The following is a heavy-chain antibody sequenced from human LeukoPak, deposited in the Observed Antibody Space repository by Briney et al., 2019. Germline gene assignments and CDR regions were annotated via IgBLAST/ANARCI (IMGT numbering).Heavy chain of an antibody. V-gene: IGHV1-18*01. D-gene: IGHD6-13*01. Sequence: ASVKVSCKASGYTFTSFGISWVRQAPGQGLEWMGWISGYNGNTNYAQKLQGRVTMTTDTSTSTAYMELRSLRSEDTAVYYCATVKAAIAAAASFDYWGQGTLVTVSS. CDR1: GYTFTSFG. J-gene: IGHJ4*02. CDR3: ATVKAAIAAAASFDY. CDR2: ISGYNGNT.